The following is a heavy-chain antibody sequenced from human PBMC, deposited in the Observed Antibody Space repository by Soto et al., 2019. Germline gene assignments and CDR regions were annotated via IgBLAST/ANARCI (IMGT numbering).Heavy chain of an antibody. V-gene: IGHV3-23*01. Sequence: EVQLLESGGGLVQPGGSLRLSCAASGFTFSSFAVSWVRQAPGKGLEWVSAISGSGGRTYYADSVKGRFTISRDNSKSTLYLKMNSLRVDDTAVYYCAKDPSGATSWYYWYFVLWGRGTLVTVSS. D-gene: IGHD6-13*01. CDR2: ISGSGGRT. CDR3: AKDPSGATSWYYWYFVL. CDR1: GFTFSSFA. J-gene: IGHJ2*01.